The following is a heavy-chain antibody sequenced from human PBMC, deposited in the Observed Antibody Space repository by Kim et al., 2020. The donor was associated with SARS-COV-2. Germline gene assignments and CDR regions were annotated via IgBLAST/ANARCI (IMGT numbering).Heavy chain of an antibody. J-gene: IGHJ6*02. CDR3: ATPGYCSSTSCYPGGYYYYGMDV. V-gene: IGHV1-18*04. Sequence: ASVKVSCKASGYTFTSYGISWVRQAPGQGLEWMGWISAYNGNTNYAQKLQGRVTMTTDTSTSTAYMELRSLRSDDTAVYYCATPGYCSSTSCYPGGYYYYGMDVWGQGTTVTVSS. CDR1: GYTFTSYG. CDR2: ISAYNGNT. D-gene: IGHD2-2*01.